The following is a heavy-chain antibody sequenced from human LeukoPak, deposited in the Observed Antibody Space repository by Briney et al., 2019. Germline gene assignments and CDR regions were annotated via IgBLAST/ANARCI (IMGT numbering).Heavy chain of an antibody. CDR1: GYTFSNFG. Sequence: GASVKVSCKASGYTFSNFGLTWVRQAPGQGLEWMGWISGYSGNANYAQKFQDRVVVTTDRSTSTAYMELSSLRSEDTAVYYCARAGFDGSHFDYWGQGTLVTVSS. V-gene: IGHV1-18*01. D-gene: IGHD1-26*01. CDR3: ARAGFDGSHFDY. J-gene: IGHJ4*02. CDR2: ISGYSGNA.